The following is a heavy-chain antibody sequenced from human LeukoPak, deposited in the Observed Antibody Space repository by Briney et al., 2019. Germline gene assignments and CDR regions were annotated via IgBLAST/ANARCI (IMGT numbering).Heavy chain of an antibody. CDR2: IGAYNDNT. D-gene: IGHD4-17*01. CDR1: GYTFSDFG. J-gene: IGHJ4*02. V-gene: IGHV1-18*01. Sequence: ASVKVSCKASGYTFSDFGITWVRQAPGPGVEWMGWIGAYNDNTNYPQKFQGRVTLTTDTSTSTAYMELRILTSDDTALYYCARAGAAVTMFFDFWGQGTLVTVSS. CDR3: ARAGAAVTMFFDF.